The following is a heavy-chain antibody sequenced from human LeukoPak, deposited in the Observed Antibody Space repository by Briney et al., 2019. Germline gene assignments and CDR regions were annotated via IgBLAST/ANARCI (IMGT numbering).Heavy chain of an antibody. CDR3: AGALAVAGKTDFDY. CDR2: INSDGSST. D-gene: IGHD6-19*01. CDR1: GFTFSSYW. J-gene: IGHJ4*02. V-gene: IGHV3-74*01. Sequence: PGGSLRLSCAASGFTFSSYWMHWVRQAPGKGLVWVSRINSDGSSTSYADSVKGRFTISRDNAKNTLYLQMNSLRAEDTAVYYCAGALAVAGKTDFDYWGQGTLVTVSS.